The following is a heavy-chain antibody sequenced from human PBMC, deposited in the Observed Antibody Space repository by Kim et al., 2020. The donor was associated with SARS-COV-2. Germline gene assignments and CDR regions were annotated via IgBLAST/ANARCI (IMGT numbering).Heavy chain of an antibody. CDR1: GFTFSDSA. Sequence: GGSLRLSCGASGFTFSDSAMHWVRRASGKGLEWLGRIRSKSNGYAKADSASVRGTITIDSDDSTITAYLHMNSVETADTADYYCNRVPGTSLTFCDALD. CDR2: IRSKSNGYAK. V-gene: IGHV3-73*01. CDR3: NRVPGTSLTFCDALD. D-gene: IGHD1-7*01. J-gene: IGHJ3*01.